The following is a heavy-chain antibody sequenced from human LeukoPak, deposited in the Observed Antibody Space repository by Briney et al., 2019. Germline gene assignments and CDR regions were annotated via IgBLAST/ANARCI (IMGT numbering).Heavy chain of an antibody. Sequence: GGSLRLSCAASGFTFSSYAMSWVRQAPGKGLEWVSVISGSLSDTYYADSVRGRFTISRDNSKNTLYLQMNSLRAEDTAVYYCARGGGYCGGDCYGIDYWGQGTLVTVSS. CDR3: ARGGGYCGGDCYGIDY. D-gene: IGHD2-21*01. CDR1: GFTFSSYA. CDR2: ISGSLSDT. J-gene: IGHJ4*02. V-gene: IGHV3-23*01.